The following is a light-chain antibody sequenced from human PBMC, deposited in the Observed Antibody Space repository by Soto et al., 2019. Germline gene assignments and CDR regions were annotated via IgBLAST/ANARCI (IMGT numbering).Light chain of an antibody. CDR3: QQYNNWPLWT. V-gene: IGKV3-15*01. CDR1: QSVSSN. CDR2: GAS. Sequence: EEELSQCPGTMSVSPGERATLSCRASQSVSSNLAWYQQKPGQAPRLLVYGASTRPTGIPTRFSGSGSGTEFTLTISSLQSEDFAVYYCQQYNNWPLWTFGQGTKVDIK. J-gene: IGKJ1*01.